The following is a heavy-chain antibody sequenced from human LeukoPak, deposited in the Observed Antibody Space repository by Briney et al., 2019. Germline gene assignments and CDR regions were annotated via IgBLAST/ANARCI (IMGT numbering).Heavy chain of an antibody. CDR1: GGSISSSSYY. J-gene: IGHJ4*02. D-gene: IGHD5-18*01. V-gene: IGHV4-39*07. CDR3: AREDTAMVTGNDY. CDR2: IYYSGSI. Sequence: PSETLSLTCTVSGGSISSSSYYWGWIRQPPGKGLEWIGSIYYSGSIYYNPSLKSRVTISVDTSKNQFSLKLSSVTAADTAVYYCAREDTAMVTGNDYWGQGTLVTVSS.